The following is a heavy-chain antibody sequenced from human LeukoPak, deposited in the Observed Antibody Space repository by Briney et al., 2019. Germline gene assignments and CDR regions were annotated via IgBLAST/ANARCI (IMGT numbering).Heavy chain of an antibody. V-gene: IGHV3-21*01. CDR1: GFAFSSYS. CDR2: VSRRSSFS. CDR3: ARVSDAYDYFFDY. J-gene: IGHJ4*02. Sequence: GGSLRLSCAASGFAFSSYSMNWVRQAPGKGLEWVSSVSRRSSFSFYADSVQGRFTVSRDDAKDSLFLQMNSLRAEDTAVYYCARVSDAYDYFFDYWGQGTLVTVSS. D-gene: IGHD5-12*01.